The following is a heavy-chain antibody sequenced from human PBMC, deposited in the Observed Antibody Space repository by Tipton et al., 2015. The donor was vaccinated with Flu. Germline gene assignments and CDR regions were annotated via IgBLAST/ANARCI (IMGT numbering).Heavy chain of an antibody. D-gene: IGHD4-17*01. CDR2: IKQDGSEK. CDR3: ARVAEYGDTGYFDY. J-gene: IGHJ4*02. CDR1: GFTFSSYW. Sequence: GSLRLSCAASGFTFSSYWMSWVRQAPGKGLEWVANIKQDGSEKYYVDSVKGRFTISRDNAKNSLYLQMNSLRAEDTAVYCCARVAEYGDTGYFDYWGQGTLVTVSS. V-gene: IGHV3-7*01.